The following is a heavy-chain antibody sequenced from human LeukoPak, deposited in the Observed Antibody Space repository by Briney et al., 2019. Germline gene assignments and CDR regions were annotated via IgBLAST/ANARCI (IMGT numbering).Heavy chain of an antibody. CDR3: AKGDGYNFFDY. V-gene: IGHV3-53*01. Sequence: GGSLRLSCAVSGFSVTNNYMSWVRQAPGKGLEWVSVFYVGGATYYADSVKGRFTISRDNSENTLYLQMKSLRAEDTAVYYCAKGDGYNFFDYWGQGTLVTVSS. CDR2: FYVGGAT. CDR1: GFSVTNNY. J-gene: IGHJ4*02. D-gene: IGHD5-24*01.